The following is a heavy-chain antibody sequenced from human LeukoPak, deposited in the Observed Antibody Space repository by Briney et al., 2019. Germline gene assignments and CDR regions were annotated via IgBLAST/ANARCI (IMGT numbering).Heavy chain of an antibody. CDR3: ARDRAAPTWYFDL. D-gene: IGHD2-15*01. CDR2: IDSGSGTI. J-gene: IGHJ2*01. V-gene: IGHV3-48*01. CDR1: GLTFSSYS. Sequence: LTGGSLRLSCAASGLTFSSYSMNWLRQAPGKGLEWISYIDSGSGTIYYADSVKGRFTISRDNDKDSLYLQMNSLRVEDTAVYYCARDRAAPTWYFDLWGRGTLVSVSS.